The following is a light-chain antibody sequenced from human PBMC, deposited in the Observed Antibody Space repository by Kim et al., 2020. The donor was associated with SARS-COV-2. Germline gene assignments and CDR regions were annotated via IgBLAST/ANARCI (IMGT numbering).Light chain of an antibody. CDR1: QGISSY. V-gene: IGKV1-9*01. CDR3: QQLKSYPLT. J-gene: IGKJ4*01. CDR2: AAS. Sequence: ASGEDGVTITCRARQGISSYLAWYQQKPGKAPKLLIDAASTLQGGVPSRFSGSGSGTDFTLTISSLQPEDFATFYCQQLKSYPLTFGGGTKVDIK.